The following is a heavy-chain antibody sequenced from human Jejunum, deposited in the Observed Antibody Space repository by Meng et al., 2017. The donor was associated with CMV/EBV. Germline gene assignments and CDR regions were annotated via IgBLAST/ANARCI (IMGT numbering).Heavy chain of an antibody. CDR1: GYTFTRYG. D-gene: IGHD2-21*02. V-gene: IGHV1-18*01. J-gene: IGHJ4*02. Sequence: CGYTFTRYGISSVRQAHGQWLEWMGWISTYNGNTHYAQKLQGRATMTTDTSTSTAYMEVRSLKSDDTAVYYCARGVVTMTRYYFDYWGQGTLVTVSS. CDR2: ISTYNGNT. CDR3: ARGVVTMTRYYFDY.